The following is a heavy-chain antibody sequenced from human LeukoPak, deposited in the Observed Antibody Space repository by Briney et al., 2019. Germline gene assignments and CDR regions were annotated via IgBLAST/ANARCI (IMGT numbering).Heavy chain of an antibody. Sequence: ASVKVSCKASGYTFTGYYMHWVRQAPGQGLEWMGWINPNSGGTNYAQKFQGRVTMTRDTSISTAYMELSRLRSDDTAVYYCARSDGGNSRYYYYMDVWGKGTTVTVSS. J-gene: IGHJ6*03. CDR3: ARSDGGNSRYYYYMDV. D-gene: IGHD4-23*01. CDR1: GYTFTGYY. CDR2: INPNSGGT. V-gene: IGHV1-2*02.